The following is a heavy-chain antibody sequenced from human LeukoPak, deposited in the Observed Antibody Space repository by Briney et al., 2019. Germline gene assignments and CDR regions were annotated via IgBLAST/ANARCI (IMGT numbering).Heavy chain of an antibody. CDR3: ARVSKAIALSHFFDY. V-gene: IGHV3-30-3*01. CDR1: RFTLSSYA. CDR2: ISYDGSNK. J-gene: IGHJ4*02. Sequence: PGGSLRLSCAASRFTLSSYAMHWVRQAPGKGLEWVALISYDGSNKYYADSVKGRFTISRDNSKNTLYLQMNSLRAEDTAVYYCARVSKAIALSHFFDYWGQGTLVTVSS. D-gene: IGHD2-15*01.